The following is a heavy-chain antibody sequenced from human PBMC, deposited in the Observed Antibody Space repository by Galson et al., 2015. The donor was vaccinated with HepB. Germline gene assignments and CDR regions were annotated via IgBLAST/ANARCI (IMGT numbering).Heavy chain of an antibody. CDR2: ISGNGGDT. CDR1: GFTFSSYA. D-gene: IGHD6-6*01. V-gene: IGHV3-23*01. Sequence: SLRLSCAASGFTFSSYAMSWVRQAPGKGLEWVSRISGNGGDTYYADSVKGRFTISRDNSKNTLYLQMNSLRAEDTAVYYCANLGVAGAARPHNWLDPWGQGTLVTVSS. CDR3: ANLGVAGAARPHNWLDP. J-gene: IGHJ5*02.